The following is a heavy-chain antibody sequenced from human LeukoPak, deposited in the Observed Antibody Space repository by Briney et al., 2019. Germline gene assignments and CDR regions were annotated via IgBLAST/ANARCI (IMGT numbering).Heavy chain of an antibody. D-gene: IGHD5-24*01. CDR1: GFTFGSYS. CDR3: ARGGGSRDGLTTSFDY. Sequence: GGSLRLSCAASGFTFGSYSMDWVRQAPTKGLERASSIYSSGRYIYYADSVKGRFTISRDNAKNSLYLQMNSLRAEDTAVYYCARGGGSRDGLTTSFDYWGQGTVVTVSS. J-gene: IGHJ4*02. V-gene: IGHV3-21*01. CDR2: IYSSGRYI.